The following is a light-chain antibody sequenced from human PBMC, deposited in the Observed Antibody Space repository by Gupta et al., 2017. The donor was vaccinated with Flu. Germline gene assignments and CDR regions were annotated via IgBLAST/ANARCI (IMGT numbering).Light chain of an antibody. CDR1: QGISNY. J-gene: IGKJ3*01. CDR3: QNYNSAPQGFT. V-gene: IGKV1-27*01. CDR2: AAS. Sequence: DIQMTQSPSSLSASVGDRVTITCRASQGISNYLAWYQQKPGKVPKLLIYAASTLQSGVPSRFSGSGSGTDITLTISSLQPEDVATYFCQNYNSAPQGFTFGPGTKVDIK.